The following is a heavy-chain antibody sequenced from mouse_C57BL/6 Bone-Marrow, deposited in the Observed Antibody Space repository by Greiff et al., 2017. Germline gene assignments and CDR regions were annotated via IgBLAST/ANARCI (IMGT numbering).Heavy chain of an antibody. Sequence: EVQLQQSGTVLARPGASVKMSCKTSGYTFTSYWMHWVKQRPGQGLERIGAIYPGNSDTSYNQKFKGKAKLTAVTSASTAYMELSSLTNEDSAVYYCTRDAYYSNYSYAMDYWGQGTSVTVSS. CDR3: TRDAYYSNYSYAMDY. J-gene: IGHJ4*01. V-gene: IGHV1-5*01. D-gene: IGHD2-5*01. CDR2: IYPGNSDT. CDR1: GYTFTSYW.